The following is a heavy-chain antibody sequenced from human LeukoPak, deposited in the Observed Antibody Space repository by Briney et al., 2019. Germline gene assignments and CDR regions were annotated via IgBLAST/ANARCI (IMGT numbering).Heavy chain of an antibody. V-gene: IGHV3-23*01. J-gene: IGHJ4*02. Sequence: GGSRRLSCAASGFTFSSYAMSWVRQAPGKGLEWVSAISGSGGSTYYADSVKGRFTISRDNSKNTLYLQMNSLRAEDTAVYYCAKDRPYSYGHNTDPDGYFDYWGQGTLVTVSS. CDR2: ISGSGGST. D-gene: IGHD5-18*01. CDR1: GFTFSSYA. CDR3: AKDRPYSYGHNTDPDGYFDY.